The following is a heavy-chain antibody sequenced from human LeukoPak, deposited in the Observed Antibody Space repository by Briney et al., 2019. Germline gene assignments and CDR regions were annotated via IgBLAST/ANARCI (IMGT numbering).Heavy chain of an antibody. J-gene: IGHJ4*02. CDR2: IIPIFGTA. D-gene: IGHD2-2*01. Sequence: GASVKVSCKASGGTFNSYAISWVRQAPGQGLEWMGGIIPIFGTANYAQKFQGRVTITTGESTSTAYMELSSLRSEDTAVYYCAREYCSSTSCHYFDYWGQGTLVTVSS. V-gene: IGHV1-69*05. CDR3: AREYCSSTSCHYFDY. CDR1: GGTFNSYA.